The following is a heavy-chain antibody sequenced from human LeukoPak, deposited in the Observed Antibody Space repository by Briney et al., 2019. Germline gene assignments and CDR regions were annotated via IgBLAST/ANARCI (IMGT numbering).Heavy chain of an antibody. CDR3: ARGAFMVRGTLGSNYGMDV. CDR1: GGSFSGYY. D-gene: IGHD3-10*01. V-gene: IGHV4-34*01. Sequence: SETLSLTCAVYGGSFSGYYWSWIRQPPGKGLEWIGEISHSGSTNYNPSLKSRVTISVDTSKNQFSLKLSSVTAADTAVYYCARGAFMVRGTLGSNYGMDVWGKGTTVTVSS. J-gene: IGHJ6*04. CDR2: ISHSGST.